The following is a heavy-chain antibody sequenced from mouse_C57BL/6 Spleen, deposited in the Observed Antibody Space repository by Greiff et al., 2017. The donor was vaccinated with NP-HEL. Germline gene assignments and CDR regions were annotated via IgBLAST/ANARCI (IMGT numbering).Heavy chain of an antibody. V-gene: IGHV1-26*01. CDR2: INPNNGGT. CDR1: GYTFTDYY. CDR3: ARSRTLYYYAMDY. D-gene: IGHD1-1*01. J-gene: IGHJ4*01. Sequence: VQLQQSGPELVKPGASVKISCKASGYTFTDYYMNWVKQSHGKSLEWIGDINPNNGGTSYNQKFKGKATLTVDKSSSTAYMELRSLTSEDSAVYYCARSRTLYYYAMDYWGQGTSVTVSS.